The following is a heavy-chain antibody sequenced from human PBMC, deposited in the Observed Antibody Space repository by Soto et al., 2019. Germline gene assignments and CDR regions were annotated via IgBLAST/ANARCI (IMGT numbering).Heavy chain of an antibody. CDR3: VVYWSGGTCFGPPYGLGV. CDR1: GGTFSFYS. V-gene: IGHV1-69*18. Sequence: QVHLVQSGAEVKRPGSSVKVTCNASGGTFSFYSIGWVRQAPGHGLEWMGRTISAFGSSNSAQKYRVRVSMTADESTVTAYMEMTSLTSEYPGVDYCVVYWSGGTCFGPPYGLGVWGGGTTVIVSS. D-gene: IGHD2-15*01. CDR2: TISAFGSS. J-gene: IGHJ6*04.